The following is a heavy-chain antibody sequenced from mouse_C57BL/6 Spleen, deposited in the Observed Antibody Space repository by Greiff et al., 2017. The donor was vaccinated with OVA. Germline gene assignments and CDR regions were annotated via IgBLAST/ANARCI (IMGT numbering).Heavy chain of an antibody. D-gene: IGHD2-5*01. CDR1: GYTFTSYW. V-gene: IGHV1-69*01. Sequence: VQLQQSGAELVMPGASVKLSCKASGYTFTSYWMHWVKQRPGQGLEWIGEIDPSDSYTNYNQKFKGKSTLTVDKSSSTAYMQLSSLTSEDSAVYYCARSYYSNYVYAMDYWGQGTSVTVSS. CDR3: ARSYYSNYVYAMDY. CDR2: IDPSDSYT. J-gene: IGHJ4*01.